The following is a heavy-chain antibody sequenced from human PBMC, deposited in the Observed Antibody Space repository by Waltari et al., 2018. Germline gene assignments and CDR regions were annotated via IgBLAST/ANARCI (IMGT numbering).Heavy chain of an antibody. CDR2: IYYSGST. D-gene: IGHD3-9*01. J-gene: IGHJ4*02. CDR3: ARTAYDHLTGYPTLDH. CDR1: GAYLESSRPY. Sequence: QVQLQESGSGLVKPSKTLSLPCSVSGAYLESSRPYLGWVRQAPGKGVEWIGSIYYSGSTYYNPSLKSRVNMSVDTANYQFSLKVTSVTAADTAIYYCARTAYDHLTGYPTLDHWGQGILVTVSS. V-gene: IGHV4-39*07.